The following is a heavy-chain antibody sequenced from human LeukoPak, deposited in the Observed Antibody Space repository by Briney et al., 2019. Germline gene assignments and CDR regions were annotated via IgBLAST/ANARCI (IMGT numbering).Heavy chain of an antibody. D-gene: IGHD2-2*01. V-gene: IGHV3-23*01. CDR2: ISGSGGST. CDR1: GFTFSSYA. J-gene: IGHJ4*02. Sequence: PGGFLRLSCAASGFTFSSYAMSWVRQAPGKGLEWVSAISGSGGSTYYADSVKGRFTISRDNSKNTLYLQMNSLRAEDTAVYYCAKPGCSSTSCQDFDYWGQGTLVTVSS. CDR3: AKPGCSSTSCQDFDY.